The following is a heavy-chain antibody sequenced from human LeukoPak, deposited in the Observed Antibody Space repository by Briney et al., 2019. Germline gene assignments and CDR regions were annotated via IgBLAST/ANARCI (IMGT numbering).Heavy chain of an antibody. V-gene: IGHV3-48*03. D-gene: IGHD3-10*01. Sequence: GGSLGLSCAASGFTFSSYEMNWVCQAPGKRLEWVSYISSSGSTIYYADSVKGRFTISGDNAKNSLYLQMNSLRAEDTAVYYCARGDITMVRGVIITTEAGFDYWGQGTLLTVSS. CDR1: GFTFSSYE. CDR2: ISSSGSTI. CDR3: ARGDITMVRGVIITTEAGFDY. J-gene: IGHJ4*02.